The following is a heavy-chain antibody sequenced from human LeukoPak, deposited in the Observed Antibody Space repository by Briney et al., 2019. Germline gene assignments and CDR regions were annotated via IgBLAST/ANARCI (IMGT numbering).Heavy chain of an antibody. V-gene: IGHV3-74*01. CDR3: ARDLIEYSSTNWFDP. CDR1: GFTFSSYW. CDR2: INSDGSST. J-gene: IGHJ5*02. D-gene: IGHD6-6*01. Sequence: GGYLRLSCAASGFTFSSYWMHWVSQATGKGQVWVSRINSDGSSTSYADSVKGRFTISRDNAKNTLYLQMNSRRAEDTAVYYCARDLIEYSSTNWFDPWGQGTLVTVSS.